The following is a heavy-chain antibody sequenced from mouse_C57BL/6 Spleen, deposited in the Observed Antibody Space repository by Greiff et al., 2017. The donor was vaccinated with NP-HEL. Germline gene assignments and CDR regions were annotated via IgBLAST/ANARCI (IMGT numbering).Heavy chain of an antibody. V-gene: IGHV1-15*01. CDR3: TRSYYSNYFDY. D-gene: IGHD2-5*01. J-gene: IGHJ2*01. CDR2: IDPETGGT. CDR1: GYTFTDYE. Sequence: QVQLKESGAELVRPGASVTLSCKASGYTFTDYEMHWVKQTPVHGLEWIGAIDPETGGTAYNQKFKGKAILTADKSSSTAYMELRSLTSEDSAVYYCTRSYYSNYFDYWGQGTTLTVSS.